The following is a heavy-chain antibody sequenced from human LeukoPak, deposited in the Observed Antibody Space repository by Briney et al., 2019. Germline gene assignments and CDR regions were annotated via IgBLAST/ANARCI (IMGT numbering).Heavy chain of an antibody. CDR2: ISGSGGST. D-gene: IGHD3-3*01. CDR3: AKDTISYDFWSGYYGSSFDY. Sequence: GGSLRLSCAASGFTFSSYAMSWVRQAPGKGLEWVSAISGSGGSTYCADSVKGRFTISRDNSKNTLYLQMNSLRAEDTAVYYCAKDTISYDFWSGYYGSSFDYWGQGTLVTVSS. V-gene: IGHV3-23*01. CDR1: GFTFSSYA. J-gene: IGHJ4*02.